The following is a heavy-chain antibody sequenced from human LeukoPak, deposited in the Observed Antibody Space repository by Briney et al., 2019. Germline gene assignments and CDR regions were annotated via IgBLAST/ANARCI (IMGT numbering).Heavy chain of an antibody. CDR1: GGSISSGGYY. V-gene: IGHV4-31*03. CDR2: IYYSGST. CDR3: ARSLEDSSGYYYSWFDP. J-gene: IGHJ5*02. D-gene: IGHD3-22*01. Sequence: SETLSLTCTVSGGSISSGGYYWSWIRQHPGKGLEWIGYIYYSGSTNYNPSLKSRVTISVDTSKNQFSLKLSSVTAADTAVYYCARSLEDSSGYYYSWFDPWGQGTLVTVSS.